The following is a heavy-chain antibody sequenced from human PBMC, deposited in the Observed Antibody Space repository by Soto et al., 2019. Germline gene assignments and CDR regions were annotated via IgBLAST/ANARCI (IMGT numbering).Heavy chain of an antibody. CDR2: ISSGSSTI. J-gene: IGHJ3*01. CDR1: GFTFSSYS. D-gene: IGHD6-19*01. V-gene: IGHV3-48*01. Sequence: EVQLVESGGGLVQPGGSLRLSCAASGFTFSSYSMNWVRQARGKGLEWVSYISSGSSTIYYADSVKGRFTISRDNAQNSLYLQMNSLKAEDTAVYYCAKTYSSGRGAFDVWGQGTMVTVSS. CDR3: AKTYSSGRGAFDV.